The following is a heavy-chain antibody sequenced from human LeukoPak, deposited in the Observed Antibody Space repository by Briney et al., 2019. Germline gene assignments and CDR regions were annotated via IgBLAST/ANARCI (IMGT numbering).Heavy chain of an antibody. CDR1: GITFSRYG. CDR2: IRYDGSIK. D-gene: IGHD6-13*01. J-gene: IGHJ4*02. V-gene: IGHV3-30*02. CDR3: AKGLSSSWFGGLDY. Sequence: PGGSLRLSCAASGITFSRYGMHWVRQAPGKGLEWVTFIRYDGSIKYYADSVKGRFTMSRDNSKNTLFLQMNSLRAEDTALYYCAKGLSSSWFGGLDYWGQGSLVTVSS.